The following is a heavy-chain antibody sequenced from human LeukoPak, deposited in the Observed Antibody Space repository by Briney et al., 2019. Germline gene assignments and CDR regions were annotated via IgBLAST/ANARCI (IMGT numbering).Heavy chain of an antibody. CDR3: ATPNYGGFWFDY. CDR2: FDPEDGET. CDR1: GYTFTSYY. V-gene: IGHV1-24*01. D-gene: IGHD4-23*01. J-gene: IGHJ4*02. Sequence: ASVKVSCKASGYTFTSYYMHWVRQAPGKGLEWMGGFDPEDGETIYAQKFQGRVTMTEDTSTDTAYMELSSLRSEDTAVYYCATPNYGGFWFDYWGQGTLVTVSS.